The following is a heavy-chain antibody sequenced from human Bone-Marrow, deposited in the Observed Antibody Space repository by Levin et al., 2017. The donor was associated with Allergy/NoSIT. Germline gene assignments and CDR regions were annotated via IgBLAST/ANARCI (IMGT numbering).Heavy chain of an antibody. V-gene: IGHV3-49*04. CDR3: APTDGPFDY. CDR1: GFNFGESD. J-gene: IGHJ4*02. Sequence: GGSLRLSCRGSGFNFGESDVTWVRQAPGKGLEWVGFIRTTSEGGTTELVASVQGRFTISRDDSQSIAYLQMDSLKIEDTAVYYCAPTDGPFDYWGQGTLITVSS. CDR2: IRTTSEGGTT.